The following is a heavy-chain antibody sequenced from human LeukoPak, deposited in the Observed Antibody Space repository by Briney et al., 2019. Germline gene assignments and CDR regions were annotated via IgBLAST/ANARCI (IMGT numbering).Heavy chain of an antibody. Sequence: PGGSLRLXCAASGFTFSSYGMHWGRQAPGKGLEWVAVIWYDGSNKYYADSVKGRFTISRDNSKNTLYLQMNSLRAEDTAVYYCAKEYSSSSKYNWFDPWGQGTLVTVSS. D-gene: IGHD6-6*01. CDR2: IWYDGSNK. CDR3: AKEYSSSSKYNWFDP. V-gene: IGHV3-33*06. CDR1: GFTFSSYG. J-gene: IGHJ5*02.